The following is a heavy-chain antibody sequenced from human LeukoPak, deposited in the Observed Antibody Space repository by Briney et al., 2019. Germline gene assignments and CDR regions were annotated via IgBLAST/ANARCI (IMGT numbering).Heavy chain of an antibody. D-gene: IGHD3-10*01. J-gene: IGHJ2*01. CDR1: GYTFTSYD. CDR3: ARGTYGSGSYSYGYWYFDL. CDR2: MNPNSGNT. Sequence: ASVKVSCKASGYTFTSYDINWVRQATGQGLEWMGWMNPNSGNTGYAQKFQGRVAMTRNTSISTAYMGLSSLRSEDTAVYYCARGTYGSGSYSYGYWYFDLWGRGTLVTVSS. V-gene: IGHV1-8*01.